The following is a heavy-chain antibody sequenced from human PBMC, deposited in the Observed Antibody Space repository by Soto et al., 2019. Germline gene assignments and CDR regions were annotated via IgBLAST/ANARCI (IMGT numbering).Heavy chain of an antibody. CDR2: IYHSGST. Sequence: QVQLQESGPGLGKPSGTLSLTCAVSSGSISSSNWWRWVRQPPGKGLEWIGEIYHSGSTNYNPSLKTRGTISVAKSKSQFTLKLSSVTAADTAVYDCARVTKYYDILKGYGSYGNWFDPWGQGTLVTVSS. J-gene: IGHJ5*02. V-gene: IGHV4-4*02. D-gene: IGHD3-9*01. CDR1: SGSISSSNW. CDR3: ARVTKYYDILKGYGSYGNWFDP.